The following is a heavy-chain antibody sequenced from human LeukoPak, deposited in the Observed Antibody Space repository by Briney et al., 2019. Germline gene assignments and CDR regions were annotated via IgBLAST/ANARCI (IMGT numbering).Heavy chain of an antibody. Sequence: GGSLRLSCAASGFTFSNYAMSWVRQAPGKGLEWVSGISAGAGSTNYADSVKGRFTISRDNSKNTLYLQMNSLRAEDTAVYYCARVYGLELPDYYYYYYMDVWGKGTTVTVSS. CDR3: ARVYGLELPDYYYYYYMDV. D-gene: IGHD2-15*01. CDR2: ISAGAGST. CDR1: GFTFSNYA. V-gene: IGHV3-23*01. J-gene: IGHJ6*03.